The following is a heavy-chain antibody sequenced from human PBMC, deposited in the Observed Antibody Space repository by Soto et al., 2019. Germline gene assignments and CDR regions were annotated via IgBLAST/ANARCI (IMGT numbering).Heavy chain of an antibody. V-gene: IGHV4-4*07. CDR3: ARDSSDFWSGYYYFDY. CDR1: CGSISSYY. J-gene: IGHJ4*02. Sequence: SETLSLTCTVSCGSISSYYWSWIRQPAGKGLEWIGRIYTSGSTNYNPSLKSRVTMSVDTSKNQFSLKLSSVTAADTAVYYCARDSSDFWSGYYYFDYWGQGTLVTVSS. D-gene: IGHD3-3*01. CDR2: IYTSGST.